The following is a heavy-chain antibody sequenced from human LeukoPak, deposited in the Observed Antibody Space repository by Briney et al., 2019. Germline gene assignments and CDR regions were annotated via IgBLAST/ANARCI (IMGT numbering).Heavy chain of an antibody. V-gene: IGHV1-2*02. CDR1: GYTFTAYY. CDR3: ARDHLVVPGGYEDHYYGMDV. CDR2: INPNSGGT. D-gene: IGHD2-2*01. Sequence: ASVKVSCKASGYTFTAYYMHGVRQAPGQGLEWMGWINPNSGGTNYAQKFQGRVTMTRDTSISTANMELSRLRSDDTAVYYCARDHLVVPGGYEDHYYGMDVWGQGATVTVSS. J-gene: IGHJ6*02.